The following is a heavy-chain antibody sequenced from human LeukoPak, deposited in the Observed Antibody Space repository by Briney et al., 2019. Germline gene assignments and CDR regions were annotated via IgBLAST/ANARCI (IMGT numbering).Heavy chain of an antibody. CDR1: GFSGFTFSTYA. CDR3: ARCYTYGTTWFGGLDV. J-gene: IGHJ6*02. D-gene: IGHD3-10*01. Sequence: GGSLRLSCAASGFSGFTFSTYAMSWVRQAPGKGLEWVSGISGSGGSTYYADSVKGRFTISRDNSKNTLYLQMNSLRAEDTAVYYCARCYTYGTTWFGGLDVWGQGTTVTVSS. V-gene: IGHV3-23*01. CDR2: ISGSGGST.